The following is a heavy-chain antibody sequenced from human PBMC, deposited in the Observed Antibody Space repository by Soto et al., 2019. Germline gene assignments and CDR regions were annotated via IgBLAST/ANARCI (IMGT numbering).Heavy chain of an antibody. V-gene: IGHV7-4-1*01. CDR1: GYTFTSYA. D-gene: IGHD1-7*01. CDR3: AREINWNYVELDHNWFDP. CDR2: INTNTGNP. Sequence: QVQLVQSGSELKKPGASVKVSCKASGYTFTSYAMNWVRQAPGQGLEWMGGINTNTGNPTYAQGFTGRFVFSLDTSVSTAYLQICSLKAEDTAVYYCAREINWNYVELDHNWFDPWGQGTLVTVSS. J-gene: IGHJ5*02.